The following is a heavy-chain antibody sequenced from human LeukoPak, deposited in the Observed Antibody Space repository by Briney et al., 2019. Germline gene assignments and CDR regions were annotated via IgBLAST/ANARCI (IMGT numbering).Heavy chain of an antibody. V-gene: IGHV4-39*01. CDR2: ISYSGTT. CDR3: ARHLRGGSIWFDY. D-gene: IGHD6-13*01. Sequence: SETLSLTCTVSGGSISSGSYYWGWVRQPPGKGLEWIGSISYSGTTHYNLSLKSRVTLSVDTSKNQFSLKLSSVTAADTALYYCARHLRGGSIWFDYWGQGTLVTVSS. J-gene: IGHJ4*02. CDR1: GGSISSGSYY.